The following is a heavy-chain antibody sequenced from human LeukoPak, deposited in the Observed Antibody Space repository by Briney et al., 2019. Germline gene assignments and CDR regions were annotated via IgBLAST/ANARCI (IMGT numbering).Heavy chain of an antibody. CDR3: ARIGRRAPWYYYMDG. V-gene: IGHV1-8*01. CDR2: MNPNSGDT. J-gene: IGHJ6*03. Sequence: GASVKVSCKASGYTFTSYDINWVGQASGQGLEWMGWMNPNSGDTGYAQKFQGRVTMTRNTSISTAYMELSSLRSEDTAVYYCARIGRRAPWYYYMDGWGKGPTVTVSS. CDR1: GYTFTSYD.